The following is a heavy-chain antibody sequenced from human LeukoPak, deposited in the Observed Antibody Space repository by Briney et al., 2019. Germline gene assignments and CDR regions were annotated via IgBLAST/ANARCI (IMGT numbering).Heavy chain of an antibody. CDR2: FDPEDGET. V-gene: IGHV1-24*01. Sequence: GASVKVSCKVSGYTLTELSMHWVRQAPGKGLEWMGGFDPEDGETIYAQKFQGRVTMTEDTSTDTAYMELSSLRSEDTAVYYCATVSPTSSSSWYTRLGYWGQGTLVTVSS. CDR3: ATVSPTSSSSWYTRLGY. J-gene: IGHJ4*02. D-gene: IGHD6-13*01. CDR1: GYTLTELS.